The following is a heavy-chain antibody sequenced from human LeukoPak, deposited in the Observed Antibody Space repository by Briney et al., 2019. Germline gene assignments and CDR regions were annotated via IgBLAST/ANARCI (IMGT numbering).Heavy chain of an antibody. Sequence: SETLSLTCAVYGGSFSNYYWSWIRQPPGKGLEWIGEINHSGSTNYNPSLKSRVTISVDTSQNQFSLKLSSVTAADTAIYYCAGAYCGGDCYAFDIWGQGTMVTVSS. CDR1: GGSFSNYY. CDR3: AGAYCGGDCYAFDI. D-gene: IGHD2-21*02. J-gene: IGHJ3*02. CDR2: INHSGST. V-gene: IGHV4-34*01.